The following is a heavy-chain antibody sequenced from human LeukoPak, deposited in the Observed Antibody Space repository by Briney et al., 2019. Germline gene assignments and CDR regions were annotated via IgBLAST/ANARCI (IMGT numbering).Heavy chain of an antibody. V-gene: IGHV3-30*18. J-gene: IGHJ4*02. Sequence: GGSLRLSCAASGFTFSSYAMSWVRQAPGKGLEWVAVISYDGSHKYYVDSVKGRFTISRDNSKNTLYLQMNSLRAEDTALYYCAKTTTGIAANFDYWGQGTLVTVSS. D-gene: IGHD6-25*01. CDR1: GFTFSSYA. CDR3: AKTTTGIAANFDY. CDR2: ISYDGSHK.